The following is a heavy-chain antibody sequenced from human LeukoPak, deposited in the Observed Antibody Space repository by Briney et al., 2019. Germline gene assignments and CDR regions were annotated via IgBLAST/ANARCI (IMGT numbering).Heavy chain of an antibody. CDR1: GVSISSYY. Sequence: SETLSLTCTVSGVSISSYYWNWIRQAPGKGLEWIWDIYDSWSTNYNPSLKSRVIISVDTSKNQFSLKLSSVSAADTAVYYCASSFRGYSYYRFDYWGQGTLVTVSS. V-gene: IGHV4-59*01. CDR3: ASSFRGYSYYRFDY. CDR2: IYDSWST. J-gene: IGHJ4*02. D-gene: IGHD5-18*01.